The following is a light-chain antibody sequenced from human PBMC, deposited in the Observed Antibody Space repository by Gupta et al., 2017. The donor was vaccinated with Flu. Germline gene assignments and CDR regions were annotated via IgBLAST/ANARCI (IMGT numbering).Light chain of an antibody. Sequence: AIQLTQSPSSLSASVGDRVTITCRASQGISSALAWYQQKPGKAPKLLIYDASSLESGVPSRFSGSGYGTDFTPTISSRQPEDFATYYCQQVKNYPSITFGQGTLLEIK. CDR2: DAS. CDR3: QQVKNYPSIT. V-gene: IGKV1D-13*01. J-gene: IGKJ5*01. CDR1: QGISSA.